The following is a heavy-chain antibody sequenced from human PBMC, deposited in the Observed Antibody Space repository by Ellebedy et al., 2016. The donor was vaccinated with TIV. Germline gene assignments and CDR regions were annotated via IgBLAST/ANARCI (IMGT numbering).Heavy chain of an antibody. CDR1: GYTFTSYG. V-gene: IGHV1-18*04. J-gene: IGHJ6*02. CDR2: ISAYNGNT. CDR3: ARVPPMDTAMGYYYYYYGMDV. Sequence: AASVKVSCKASGYTFTSYGISWVRQAPGQGLEWMGWISAYNGNTHYAQKLQGRVTMNTETSTSTAYMELRSLRSDYTAVYYCARVPPMDTAMGYYYYYYGMDVWGQGTTVTVSS. D-gene: IGHD5-18*01.